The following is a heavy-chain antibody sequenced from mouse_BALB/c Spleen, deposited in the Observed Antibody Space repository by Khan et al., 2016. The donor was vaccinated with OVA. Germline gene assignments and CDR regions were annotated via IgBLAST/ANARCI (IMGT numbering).Heavy chain of an antibody. Sequence: EVELVESGGGLVQPGGSRKLSCAASGFTFIDYGMAWVRPTPGKGPEWIAFISSVAYSIYYADTVTGRFTISSENDKNTLYLEMSSLRSDDAAMYYCARGGFAYWGQGTLVTVSA. V-gene: IGHV5-15*02. CDR2: ISSVAYSI. J-gene: IGHJ3*01. CDR3: ARGGFAY. CDR1: GFTFIDYG.